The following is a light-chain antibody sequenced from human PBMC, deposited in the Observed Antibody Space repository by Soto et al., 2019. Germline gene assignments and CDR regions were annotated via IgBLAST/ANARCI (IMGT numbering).Light chain of an antibody. CDR3: SSYVPTSVLVL. V-gene: IGLV2-23*02. CDR1: SGDIGTYAL. Sequence: QSVLTQPASVSGSPGQSITISCTGTSGDIGTYALVSWFQQHPGRAPKLIIFEVTRRPSGVSNRFSGSKSGNTASLTISGLQAEDEAVYYCSSYVPTSVLVLFGGGTKLTVL. J-gene: IGLJ3*02. CDR2: EVT.